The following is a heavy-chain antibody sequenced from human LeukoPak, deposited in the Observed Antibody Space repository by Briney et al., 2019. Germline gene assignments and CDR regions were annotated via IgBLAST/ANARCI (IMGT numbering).Heavy chain of an antibody. Sequence: SSETLSLTCAVYGGSFSGYYWSWIRQPPGKGLEWIGEINHSGSTNYNPSLKSRVTISVDTSKNQFSLKLSSVTAADTAVYYCARFDSSGYYDYWGQGTLVTVSS. CDR1: GGSFSGYY. V-gene: IGHV4-34*01. J-gene: IGHJ4*02. CDR2: INHSGST. CDR3: ARFDSSGYYDY. D-gene: IGHD3-22*01.